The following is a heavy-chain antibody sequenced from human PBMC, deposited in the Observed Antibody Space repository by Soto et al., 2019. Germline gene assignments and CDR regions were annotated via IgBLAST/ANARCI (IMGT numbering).Heavy chain of an antibody. CDR2: IYISGST. CDR1: GGSTNY. CDR3: ATERSGFTVFDQ. D-gene: IGHD3-3*01. V-gene: IGHV4-4*07. Sequence: SETLSLTCTVSGGSTNYWSWIRQSAGKGLEWIGRIYISGSTNYNPSLKSRVTMSVDTPKSQFSLILRSVTAADTAVYWCATERSGFTVFDQWGQGTLVTVSS. J-gene: IGHJ4*02.